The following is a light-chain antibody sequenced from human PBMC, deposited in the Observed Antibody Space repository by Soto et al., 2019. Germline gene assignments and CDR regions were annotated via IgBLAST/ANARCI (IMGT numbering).Light chain of an antibody. V-gene: IGKV3-20*01. CDR3: QQYGSSPQT. J-gene: IGKJ1*01. CDR2: GAS. CDR1: QSVSSTY. Sequence: ENVLTQSPCTLSLSPGESAPLSCRASQSVSSTYLAWYQQKPGQAPRLLIYGASSRATGIPDRFSGSGSGTDLTITISRLEPEDFEVYYCQQYGSSPQTFGQGTKVDIK.